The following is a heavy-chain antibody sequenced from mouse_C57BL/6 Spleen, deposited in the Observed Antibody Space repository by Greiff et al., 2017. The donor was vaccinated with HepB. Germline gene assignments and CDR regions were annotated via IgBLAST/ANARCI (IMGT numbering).Heavy chain of an antibody. CDR2: IYPGDGDT. J-gene: IGHJ2*01. CDR3: ARRKLYYFDY. V-gene: IGHV1-82*01. Sequence: VQLQQSGPELVKPGASVKISCKASGYAFSSSWMNWVKQRPGKGLEWIGRIYPGDGDTNYNGKFKGKATLTADKSSSTAYMQLSSLTSEDSAVYFCARRKLYYFDYWGQGTTLTVSS. D-gene: IGHD1-3*01. CDR1: GYAFSSSW.